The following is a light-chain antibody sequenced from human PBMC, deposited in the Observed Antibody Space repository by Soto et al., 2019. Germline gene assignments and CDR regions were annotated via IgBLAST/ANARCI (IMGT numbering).Light chain of an antibody. J-gene: IGKJ1*01. CDR1: QSVRYNY. Sequence: EIVLTQSPGTLSLSPGEGATLSCRASQSVRYNYLAWYQQKPGQAPRLLIYDASSRATGIPAKFSGSGSGTDFTLTIASLEPEDFAVYYCQQYGSSPRTFGQGTKVDI. CDR3: QQYGSSPRT. CDR2: DAS. V-gene: IGKV3-20*01.